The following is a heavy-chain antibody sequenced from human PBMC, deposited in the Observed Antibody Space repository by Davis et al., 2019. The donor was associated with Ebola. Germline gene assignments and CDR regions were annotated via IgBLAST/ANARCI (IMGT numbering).Heavy chain of an antibody. CDR1: GGSISSYY. Sequence: PLETLSLTCTVSGGSISSYYWSWIRQPPGKGLEWIGYIYYSGSTNYNPSLKSRVTISVDTSKNQFSLKLSSVTAADTAVYYCARLIDYGDYDSNWFDPWGQGTLVTVSS. CDR3: ARLIDYGDYDSNWFDP. J-gene: IGHJ5*02. CDR2: IYYSGST. V-gene: IGHV4-59*01. D-gene: IGHD4-17*01.